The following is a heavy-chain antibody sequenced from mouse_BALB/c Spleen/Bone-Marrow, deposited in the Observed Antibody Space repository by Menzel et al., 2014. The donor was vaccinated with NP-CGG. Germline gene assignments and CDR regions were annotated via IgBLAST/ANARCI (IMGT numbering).Heavy chain of an antibody. Sequence: QVHVKQSGAELAKPGASVKMSCKASGYTFTSYLMHWVKQKPGQGLEWIGYINPSTGYTEYNQKFKDKATLTADKSSSTAYMQLSSLTSEDSAVYYCASNWDDDWGQGTTLTVSS. J-gene: IGHJ2*01. CDR2: INPSTGYT. CDR1: GYTFTSYL. V-gene: IGHV1-4*01. D-gene: IGHD4-1*01. CDR3: ASNWDDD.